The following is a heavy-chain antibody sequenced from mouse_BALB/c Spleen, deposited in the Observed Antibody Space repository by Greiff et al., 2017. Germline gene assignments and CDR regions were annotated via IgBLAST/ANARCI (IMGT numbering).Heavy chain of an antibody. V-gene: IGHV1S137*01. Sequence: QVQLQQSGAELVRPGVSVKISCKGSGYTFTDYAMHWVKQSHAKSLEWIGVISTYYGDASYNQKFKGKATMTVDKSSSTAYMELARLTSEDSAIYYCARNYDGSSYDFDVWGEGTTVTVSS. CDR2: ISTYYGDA. D-gene: IGHD1-1*01. J-gene: IGHJ1*01. CDR3: ARNYDGSSYDFDV. CDR1: GYTFTDYA.